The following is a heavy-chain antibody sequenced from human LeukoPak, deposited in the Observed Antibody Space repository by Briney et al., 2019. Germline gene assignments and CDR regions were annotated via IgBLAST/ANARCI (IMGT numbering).Heavy chain of an antibody. V-gene: IGHV3-7*03. Sequence: GGSLRLSCAASGFTFSSYWMSWVRQAPGKGLEWVANIKQDASEKYYVDSVKGRFTISRDNSKNTLYLQMNSLRAEDTAVYYCAKGGSYYWFFAYWGQRTLVTVSS. D-gene: IGHD1-26*01. CDR1: GFTFSSYW. CDR3: AKGGSYYWFFAY. CDR2: IKQDASEK. J-gene: IGHJ4*02.